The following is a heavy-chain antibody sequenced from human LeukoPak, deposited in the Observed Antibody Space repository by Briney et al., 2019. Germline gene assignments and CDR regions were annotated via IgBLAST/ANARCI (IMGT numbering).Heavy chain of an antibody. CDR2: IYYSGST. D-gene: IGHD3-10*01. J-gene: IGHJ5*02. Sequence: SETLSLTCTVSGGSISSYYWSWIRQPPGKGLEWIGYIYYSGSTYYNPSLKSRVTISVDTSKNQFSLKLSSVTAADTAVYYCARDNAYYGSGRNNWFDPWGQGTLVTVSS. V-gene: IGHV4-59*12. CDR1: GGSISSYY. CDR3: ARDNAYYGSGRNNWFDP.